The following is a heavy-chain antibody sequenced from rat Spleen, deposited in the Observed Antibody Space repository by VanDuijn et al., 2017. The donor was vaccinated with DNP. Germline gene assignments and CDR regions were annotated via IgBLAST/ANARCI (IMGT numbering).Heavy chain of an antibody. J-gene: IGHJ3*01. Sequence: EVQLVQSGGGLVQPGRSLKLSCAPSGFTFSDYYMAWVRQAPKKGLEWVATISYDGSSTYYRDSVKGRFTISRDNAKSTLYLQMDSLRSEDTATYYCASLNNYNWFAYWGQGTLVTVSS. CDR3: ASLNNYNWFAY. CDR1: GFTFSDYY. CDR2: ISYDGSST. D-gene: IGHD1-10*01. V-gene: IGHV5-7*01.